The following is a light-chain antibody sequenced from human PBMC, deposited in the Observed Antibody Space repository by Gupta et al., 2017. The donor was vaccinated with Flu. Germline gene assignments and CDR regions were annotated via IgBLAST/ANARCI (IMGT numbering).Light chain of an antibody. J-gene: IGLJ2*01. Sequence: GAGSDVHWYQQLSGTAPKLLIHGNNSRPSGVPDRFSGSKSGTSASLAITGLQVEDEADYYCQSYDSSLSGVVFGGGTKLTVL. CDR3: QSYDSSLSGVV. CDR2: GNN. CDR1: GAGSD. V-gene: IGLV1-40*01.